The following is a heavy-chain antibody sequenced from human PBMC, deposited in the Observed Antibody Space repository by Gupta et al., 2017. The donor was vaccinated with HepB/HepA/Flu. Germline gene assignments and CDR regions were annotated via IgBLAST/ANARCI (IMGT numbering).Heavy chain of an antibody. CDR2: IYYDGIT. CDR3: ARRAGGYLYYYGFDV. V-gene: IGHV4-39*01. CDR1: GGSIIDSNYY. D-gene: IGHD3-16*02. J-gene: IGHJ6*02. Sequence: LQLQESGPGLVQPSETLSLTCSVSGGSIIDSNYYWDWIRQPPGKGLEWIGSIYYDGITYYKSSLKSRVTVSVDTSNNQFSLRLTSVTAADTAVYYCARRAGGYLYYYGFDVWGQGTTVSV.